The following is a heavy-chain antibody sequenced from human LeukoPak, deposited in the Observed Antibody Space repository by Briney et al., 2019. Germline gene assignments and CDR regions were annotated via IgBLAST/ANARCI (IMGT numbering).Heavy chain of an antibody. J-gene: IGHJ3*02. CDR3: TIQRWESLTAFDI. Sequence: ASVKVSCKVSGDTLTELSMHWVRQAPGKGLEWMGGFDPEDGEIIYEQKFQGRVTMTEDTFTDTAYMELSSLRSEDTAVYYCTIQRWESLTAFDIWDQGTMVNVSS. CDR1: GDTLTELS. CDR2: FDPEDGEI. V-gene: IGHV1-24*01. D-gene: IGHD1-26*01.